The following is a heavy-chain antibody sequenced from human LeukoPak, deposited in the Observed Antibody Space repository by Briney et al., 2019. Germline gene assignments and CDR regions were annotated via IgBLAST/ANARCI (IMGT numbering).Heavy chain of an antibody. CDR3: ARCCYDFWSGTLARRHDKYFQH. Sequence: SETLSLTCAVYGGSLSGYYWSWIRQPPGKGLEWIGEINHSGSTNYNPSLKSRVTISVDTSKNQFSLKLSSVTAADTAVYYCARCCYDFWSGTLARRHDKYFQHWGQGTLVTVSS. CDR1: GGSLSGYY. D-gene: IGHD3-3*01. V-gene: IGHV4-34*01. CDR2: INHSGST. J-gene: IGHJ1*01.